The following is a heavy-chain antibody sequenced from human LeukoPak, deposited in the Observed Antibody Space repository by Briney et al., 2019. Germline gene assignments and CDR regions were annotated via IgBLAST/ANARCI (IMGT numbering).Heavy chain of an antibody. CDR3: ARDITYYDFWSGYSPGYYYYGMDV. V-gene: IGHV3-33*01. Sequence: QPGRALRLSCAASGFTFSSYGMHWVPQAPGKGLEWVAAIWYDGSKKYYADSVKGRFTISRDNSKNTLYLQMNSLRAEDTAVYYCARDITYYDFWSGYSPGYYYYGMDVWGQGTTVTVSS. CDR1: GFTFSSYG. CDR2: IWYDGSKK. D-gene: IGHD3-3*01. J-gene: IGHJ6*02.